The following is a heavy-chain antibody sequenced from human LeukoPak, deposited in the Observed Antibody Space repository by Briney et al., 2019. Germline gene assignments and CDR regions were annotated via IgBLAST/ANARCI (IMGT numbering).Heavy chain of an antibody. V-gene: IGHV4-61*02. CDR3: ARAGGWSTWFDP. Sequence: SETLSLTCTVSGGSISIGSYYWSWFRQPAGKGLEWIGRIHTTGTTNYNPSLKSRVNITVDTSKNQFSLKLSSVTAADMALYYCARAGGWSTWFDPWGQGTLVTVSS. CDR2: IHTTGTT. CDR1: GGSISIGSYY. J-gene: IGHJ5*02. D-gene: IGHD6-19*01.